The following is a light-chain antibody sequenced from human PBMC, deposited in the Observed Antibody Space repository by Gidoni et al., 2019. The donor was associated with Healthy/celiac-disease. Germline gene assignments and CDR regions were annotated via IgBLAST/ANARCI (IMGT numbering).Light chain of an antibody. CDR3: SSYTSSSTWV. CDR1: SSDVGVYNY. V-gene: IGLV2-14*01. CDR2: DVS. Sequence: QSALTQPASVSGSPGQSITISCTGTSSDVGVYNYVSWYQQHPGKAPKLMIYDVSNRPSGVSNRVSGSKSGNTASQTISGLQAEDEADYYCSSYTSSSTWVFGGGTKLTVL. J-gene: IGLJ3*02.